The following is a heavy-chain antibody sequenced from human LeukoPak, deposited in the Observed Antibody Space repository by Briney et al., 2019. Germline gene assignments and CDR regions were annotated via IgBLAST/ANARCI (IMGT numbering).Heavy chain of an antibody. CDR2: INHSGST. J-gene: IGHJ4*02. V-gene: IGHV4-34*01. Sequence: PSETLSLTCAVYGGSFSGYYWSWFRQPPGKGLEWIGEINHSGSTNYNPSLKSRVTISVDTSKNQFSLKLSSVTAADTAVYYCASSILGYCSGGSCYPHYWGQGTLVTVSS. CDR1: GGSFSGYY. D-gene: IGHD2-15*01. CDR3: ASSILGYCSGGSCYPHY.